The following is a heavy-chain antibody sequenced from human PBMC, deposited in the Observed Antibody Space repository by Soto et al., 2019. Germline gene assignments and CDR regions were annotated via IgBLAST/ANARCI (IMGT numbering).Heavy chain of an antibody. J-gene: IGHJ4*02. CDR1: GFTFSSYG. V-gene: IGHV3-30*03. CDR2: ISYDGSNK. Sequence: GGSLRLSCAASGFTFSSYGMHWVRQAPGKGLEWVAVISYDGSNKYYADSVKGRFTISRDNSKNTLYLQMNSLRAEDTAVYYCARGTPFQSDYWGQGTLVTVSS. CDR3: ARGTPFQSDY. D-gene: IGHD1-1*01.